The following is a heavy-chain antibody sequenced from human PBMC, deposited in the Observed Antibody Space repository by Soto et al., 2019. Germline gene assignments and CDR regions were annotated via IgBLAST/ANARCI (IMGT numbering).Heavy chain of an antibody. J-gene: IGHJ6*02. D-gene: IGHD5-18*01. CDR1: GFTFRSYA. CDR3: ANSPGYSYGEGMDV. CDR2: ISGSGCST. Sequence: EVQLVESGGGLVQPGGSLRLSCAASGFTFRSYAMSWVRQAPGKGLEWVSGISGSGCSTYYADSVKGRFTISRDNSKNSLYLQMNSLRAEDTDVYYCANSPGYSYGEGMDVWGQGTTVTVSS. V-gene: IGHV3-23*04.